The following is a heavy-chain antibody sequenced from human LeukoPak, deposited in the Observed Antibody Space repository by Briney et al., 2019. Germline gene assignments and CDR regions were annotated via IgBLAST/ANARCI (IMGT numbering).Heavy chain of an antibody. CDR1: GGSFSGYY. CDR2: INHSGST. J-gene: IGHJ5*02. Sequence: SETLSLTCAVYGGSFSGYYWSWIRQPPGKGLEWIGEINHSGSTNYNPSLKSRVTISVDTSKNQFSLKLSSVTAADTAVYYCARCRSDYRTVDPWGQGTLVSVSS. CDR3: ARCRSDYRTVDP. D-gene: IGHD4-11*01. V-gene: IGHV4-34*01.